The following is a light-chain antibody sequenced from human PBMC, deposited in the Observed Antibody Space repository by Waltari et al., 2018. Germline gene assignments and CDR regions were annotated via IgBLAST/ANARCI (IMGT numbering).Light chain of an antibody. CDR1: KLGDKY. Sequence: SYELTQPPSVSVSPGQTASITCTGDKLGDKYACWYQQKPGQSPVLVIYQDSKRPSGIXXRFSGSNSGNTATLTISGTQAMDEADYYCQAWDSSTGVVFGGGTKLTVL. V-gene: IGLV3-1*01. CDR3: QAWDSSTGVV. CDR2: QDS. J-gene: IGLJ2*01.